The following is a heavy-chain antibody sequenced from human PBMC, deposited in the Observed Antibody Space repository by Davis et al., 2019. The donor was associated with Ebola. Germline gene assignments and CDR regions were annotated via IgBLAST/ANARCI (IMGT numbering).Heavy chain of an antibody. CDR3: ASPLRSYYYGMDV. J-gene: IGHJ6*02. CDR1: GYTFTSYG. D-gene: IGHD4-17*01. V-gene: IGHV1-46*01. Sequence: ASVKVSCKASGYTFTSYGISWVRQAPGQGLEWMGIINPSGGSTSYAQKFQGRVTMTRDTSTSTVYMELSSLRSEDTAVYYCASPLRSYYYGMDVWGQGTTVTVSS. CDR2: INPSGGST.